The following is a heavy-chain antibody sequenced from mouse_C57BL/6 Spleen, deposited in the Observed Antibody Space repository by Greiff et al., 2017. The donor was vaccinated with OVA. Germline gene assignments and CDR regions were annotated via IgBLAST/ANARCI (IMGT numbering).Heavy chain of an antibody. CDR1: GFTFSDSG. V-gene: IGHV5-17*01. Sequence: EVKLMESGGGLVKPGGSLKLSCAASGFTFSDSGMHWVRQAPAKGLEWVAYISSGSSTIYYADTVKGRFTISRDNAKNTLFLQMTSLRSEDTAMYYCARLGYYGTAMDYWGQGTSVTVSS. J-gene: IGHJ4*01. CDR3: ARLGYYGTAMDY. D-gene: IGHD1-1*01. CDR2: ISSGSSTI.